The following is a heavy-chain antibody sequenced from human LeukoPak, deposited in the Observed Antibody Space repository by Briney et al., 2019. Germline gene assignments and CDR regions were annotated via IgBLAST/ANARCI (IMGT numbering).Heavy chain of an antibody. V-gene: IGHV3-48*03. D-gene: IGHD3-16*01. CDR1: GVTFSSYG. J-gene: IGHJ4*02. CDR2: IISSGCVI. CDR3: ARDASLEGDRVEF. Sequence: GGALRLSCEASGVTFSSYGMSWVRQGPGKGVEWISYIISSGCVIYYANSVKGRFTISRDNAKTSLYLHMNSLSVGDTGVYYCARDASLEGDRVEFWGQGTLVTVSS.